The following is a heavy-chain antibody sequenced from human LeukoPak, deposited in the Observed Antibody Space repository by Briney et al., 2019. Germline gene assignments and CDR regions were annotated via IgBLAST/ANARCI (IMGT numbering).Heavy chain of an antibody. CDR2: IYYSGST. CDR3: ERLTIAANAFDI. V-gene: IGHV4-39*02. D-gene: IGHD2-15*01. CDR1: GGSISSSDYY. Sequence: SETLSLTCTVSGGSISSSDYYWGWIRQPPGKGLEWIGSIYYSGSTYYNPSLRSRVTISVDTSKNHFSLRLSSVTAADTAMFYCERLTIAANAFDIWGQGTMVTVSS. J-gene: IGHJ3*02.